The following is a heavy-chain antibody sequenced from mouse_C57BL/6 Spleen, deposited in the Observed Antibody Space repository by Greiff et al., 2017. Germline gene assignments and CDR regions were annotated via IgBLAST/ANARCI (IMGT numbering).Heavy chain of an antibody. CDR3: AREGSRVNYAMDY. CDR2: INYYGSST. J-gene: IGHJ4*01. Sequence: DVKLVESEGGLVQPGSSMKLSCTASGFTFSDYYMAWVRQVPEKGLEWVANINYYGSSTYYLDSLKSHFIISRDNAKNILYLQMSSLKSEDTATYYCAREGSRVNYAMDYWGQGTSVTVSS. D-gene: IGHD1-1*01. V-gene: IGHV5-16*01. CDR1: GFTFSDYY.